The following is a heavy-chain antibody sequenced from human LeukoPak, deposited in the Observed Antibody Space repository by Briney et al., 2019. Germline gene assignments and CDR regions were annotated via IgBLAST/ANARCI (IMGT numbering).Heavy chain of an antibody. Sequence: SETLSLTCSVSGYSIGSGYDWAWIRQPPGKGLEWIGSINYSGSTYYNPSLKSRVTISVDTSKNQFSLKLSSVTAADTAAYYCARDYATMIVVVLDAFDIWGQGTMVAVSS. D-gene: IGHD3-22*01. CDR2: INYSGST. CDR1: GYSIGSGYD. J-gene: IGHJ3*02. V-gene: IGHV4-38-2*02. CDR3: ARDYATMIVVVLDAFDI.